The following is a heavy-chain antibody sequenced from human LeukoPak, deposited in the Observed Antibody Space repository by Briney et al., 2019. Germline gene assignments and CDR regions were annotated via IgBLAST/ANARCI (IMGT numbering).Heavy chain of an antibody. V-gene: IGHV3-73*01. CDR3: TRIGGYSQYGMDV. CDR2: IRTKANSYAT. Sequence: GGSLRLSCAASGFTFSDSAVPWVRQASGKGLEWVGRIRTKANSYATAYAVSVKGRFTISREDSKNTAYLQMNSLETEDTAVYYCTRIGGYSQYGMDVWGQGTTVTVSS. CDR1: GFTFSDSA. D-gene: IGHD5-18*01. J-gene: IGHJ6*02.